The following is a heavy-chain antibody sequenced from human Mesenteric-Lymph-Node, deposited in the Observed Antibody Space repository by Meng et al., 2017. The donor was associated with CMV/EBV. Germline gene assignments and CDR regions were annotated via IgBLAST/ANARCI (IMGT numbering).Heavy chain of an antibody. CDR3: ARDHQAYSSSWIDY. J-gene: IGHJ4*02. CDR1: ANTLTSYV. V-gene: IGHV1-18*01. Sequence: KASANTLTSYVITWGRQAAGQGLEWMGWISAYNGHTNYAQKLQGRVTMTTDKSTSTAYMELTSLRSDDTAVYYCARDHQAYSSSWIDYWGQGTLVTVSS. D-gene: IGHD6-13*01. CDR2: ISAYNGHT.